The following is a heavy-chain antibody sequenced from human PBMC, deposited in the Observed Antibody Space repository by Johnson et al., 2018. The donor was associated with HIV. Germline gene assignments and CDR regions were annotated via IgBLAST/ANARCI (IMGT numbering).Heavy chain of an antibody. CDR3: ASEEYSSSAGAFDI. J-gene: IGHJ3*02. V-gene: IGHV3-30*03. CDR2: ISYDGSNK. Sequence: QVQLVESGGGVVQPGRSLRLSCAASGFTFSSYGMHWVRQAPGKGLEWVAVISYDGSNKYYADSVKGRFTISRDNAKNSLYLQMNSLRAEDTAVYYCASEEYSSSAGAFDIWGQGTMVTVSS. D-gene: IGHD6-6*01. CDR1: GFTFSSYG.